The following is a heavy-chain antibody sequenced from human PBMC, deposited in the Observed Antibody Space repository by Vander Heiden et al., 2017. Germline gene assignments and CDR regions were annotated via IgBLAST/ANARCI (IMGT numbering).Heavy chain of an antibody. D-gene: IGHD1-26*01. Sequence: EVQLVESGGGLVQPGGFLRLSCAASGFTFSNYWMTWVRQAPGKGLEWVANIKLDGSEQYYVDSVKGRFTISRDNAKNSLYLQMNSLGVEDTAVYYCARDRVGGNPRSGMDVWGQGTTVTVSS. CDR3: ARDRVGGNPRSGMDV. CDR2: IKLDGSEQ. CDR1: GFTFSNYW. J-gene: IGHJ6*02. V-gene: IGHV3-7*01.